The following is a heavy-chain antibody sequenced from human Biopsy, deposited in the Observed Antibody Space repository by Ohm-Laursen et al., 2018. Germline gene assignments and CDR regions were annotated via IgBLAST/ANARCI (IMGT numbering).Heavy chain of an antibody. Sequence: SGTLSLTCTVSGDSINSSYWSWIRQAPEKGLEWIGFISNSGNTNYNPSLKSRVTISADTSKNQFSLKLGSVTVADTAVFYCARRGSGGRSFDYWGQGSLVTVSS. D-gene: IGHD2-15*01. V-gene: IGHV4-59*08. J-gene: IGHJ4*02. CDR1: GDSINSSY. CDR2: ISNSGNT. CDR3: ARRGSGGRSFDY.